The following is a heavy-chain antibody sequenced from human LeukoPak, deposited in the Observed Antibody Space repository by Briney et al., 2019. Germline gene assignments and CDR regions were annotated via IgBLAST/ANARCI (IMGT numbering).Heavy chain of an antibody. Sequence: GGSVRVSCAASGYSFTGYYIHWVRQAPGQGLGWMGWINTNSEGTKYGKRFQRTVNMTRDTFINTGNMEFSRLRSDDSSLYYCVRDGDRWGFRGGMDVWGQGTTVTVSS. J-gene: IGHJ6*02. CDR2: INTNSEGT. CDR1: GYSFTGYY. V-gene: IGHV1-2*02. D-gene: IGHD3-10*01. CDR3: VRDGDRWGFRGGMDV.